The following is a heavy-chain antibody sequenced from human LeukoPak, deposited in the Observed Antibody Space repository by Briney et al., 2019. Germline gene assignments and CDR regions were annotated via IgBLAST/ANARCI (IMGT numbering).Heavy chain of an antibody. J-gene: IGHJ4*02. Sequence: PSETLSLTCTVSGGSISSYYWSWIQQPPGKGLEWIGYISYSGSTNYNPSLNSRVTISVDTSKNQVSLKLTSVTAADTAVYYCATVDTAMGKDSWGQGTLVTVSS. V-gene: IGHV4-59*08. CDR3: ATVDTAMGKDS. CDR1: GGSISSYY. CDR2: ISYSGST. D-gene: IGHD5-18*01.